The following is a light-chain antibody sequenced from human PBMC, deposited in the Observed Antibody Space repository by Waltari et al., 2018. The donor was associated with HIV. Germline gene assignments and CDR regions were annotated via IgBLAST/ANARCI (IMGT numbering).Light chain of an antibody. CDR3: CSYAGSNTYL. Sequence: QSALTQPASVSGFPGQSITISCTGSSSAVGRYNYVSWYQHHPGKSPKLLSYDVSKRPSGVSNRFSGSKSGNTASLTISGLQAEDEADYYCCSYAGSNTYLFGTGTEVTVL. CDR1: SSAVGRYNY. J-gene: IGLJ1*01. V-gene: IGLV2-23*02. CDR2: DVS.